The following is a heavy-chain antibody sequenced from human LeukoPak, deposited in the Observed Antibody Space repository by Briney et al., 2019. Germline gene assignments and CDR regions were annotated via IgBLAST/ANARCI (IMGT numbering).Heavy chain of an antibody. D-gene: IGHD3-3*01. CDR1: GGSISRGPYS. V-gene: IGHV4-30-2*01. CDR3: ARDRTPYYDFWSCYWESYCYYYVDV. J-gene: IGHJ6*03. CDR2: FYYTWST. Sequence: SEALSLTCAVSGGSISRGPYSWSWIRQPPGKGLEWLGHFYYTWSTYYTPSLKSRVTISVYTSNNQLAPRLSSVTDADTAVYYYARDRTPYYDFWSCYWESYCYYYVDVWGKGTTVTVSS.